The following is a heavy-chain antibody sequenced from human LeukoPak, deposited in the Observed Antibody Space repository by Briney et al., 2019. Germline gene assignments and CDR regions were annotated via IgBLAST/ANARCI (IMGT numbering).Heavy chain of an antibody. Sequence: GGSLRLSCAASGFTFSNAWMSWVRQAPGKGLEWVGRIKSKTDGGTTDYAAPVKGRFTISRDDSKNTLYLQMNSLKTEDTAVYYCTTAFPMEGCGSTSCYYWRTDCWGQGTLVTVSS. J-gene: IGHJ4*02. CDR3: TTAFPMEGCGSTSCYYWRTDC. CDR1: GFTFSNAW. CDR2: IKSKTDGGTT. V-gene: IGHV3-15*01. D-gene: IGHD2-2*01.